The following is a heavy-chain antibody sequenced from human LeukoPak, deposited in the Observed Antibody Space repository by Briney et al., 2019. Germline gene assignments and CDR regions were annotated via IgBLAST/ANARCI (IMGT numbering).Heavy chain of an antibody. D-gene: IGHD3/OR15-3a*01. J-gene: IGHJ4*02. Sequence: SVKVSCKVSGYTLTELSMHWVRQAPGKGLEWMGGFDPEDGETIYAQKFQGRVTMTEDTSTDTAYMELSSLRSEDTAVHYCATEGLRTGSSPYYFDYWGQGTLVTVSS. CDR2: FDPEDGET. CDR3: ATEGLRTGSSPYYFDY. V-gene: IGHV1-24*01. CDR1: GYTLTELS.